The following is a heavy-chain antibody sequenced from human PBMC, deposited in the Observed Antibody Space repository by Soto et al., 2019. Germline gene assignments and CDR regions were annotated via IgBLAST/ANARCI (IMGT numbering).Heavy chain of an antibody. D-gene: IGHD2-15*01. CDR2: IYHSGNT. J-gene: IGHJ3*01. CDR3: ARTVAADDALDV. CDR1: GGCISSWWVC. V-gene: IGHV4-30-2*01. Sequence: ILGLTGGVSGGCISSWWVCWTWIHHPPGKGLEWIGYIYHSGNTYYNPPLKSRVTISGDRYKNKFTLNMSSVTAADTAVYYRARTVAADDALDVWGQGTMVTVS.